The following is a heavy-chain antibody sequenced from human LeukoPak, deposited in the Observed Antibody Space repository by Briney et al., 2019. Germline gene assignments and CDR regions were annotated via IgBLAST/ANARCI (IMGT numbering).Heavy chain of an antibody. V-gene: IGHV4-59*08. CDR3: ARRMGTTGWLDY. CDR2: IYYSGST. CDR1: GDSISSYY. D-gene: IGHD1-1*01. Sequence: SETLSLTCTVSGDSISSYYWSWIRQPPGKGLEWIGYIYYSGSTNYNPSLRSRVTISVDTSKNQFSLELRSVTAADTAVYYCARRMGTTGWLDYWGQGTLVTVSS. J-gene: IGHJ4*02.